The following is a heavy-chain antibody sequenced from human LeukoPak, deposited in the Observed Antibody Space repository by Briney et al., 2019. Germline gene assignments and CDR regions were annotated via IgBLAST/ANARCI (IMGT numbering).Heavy chain of an antibody. CDR1: GFTFSSYG. CDR2: ILNDGSQE. V-gene: IGHV3-33*01. CDR3: ARDDALGDNALDI. Sequence: GGSLRLSCAASGFTFSSYGMHWVRQAPGRGLEWVAVILNDGSQEKYADSVKGRFTISRDNSKNTLFLQMNSLRAEDTAVYYCARDDALGDNALDIWGQGTMVTVSS. J-gene: IGHJ3*02. D-gene: IGHD3-16*01.